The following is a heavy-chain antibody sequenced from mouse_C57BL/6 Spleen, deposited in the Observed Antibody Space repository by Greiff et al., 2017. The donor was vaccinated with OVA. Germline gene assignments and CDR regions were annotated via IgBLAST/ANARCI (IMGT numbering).Heavy chain of an antibody. CDR3: AREGAKFITTVVATDFDY. CDR2: IYPGDGDT. CDR1: GYAFSSYW. D-gene: IGHD1-1*01. V-gene: IGHV1-80*01. J-gene: IGHJ2*01. Sequence: VQLQQSGAELVKPGASVKISCKASGYAFSSYWMNWVKQRPGKGLEWIGQIYPGDGDTNYNGKFKGKATLTADKSSSAAYMQLSSLTSEDSAVYFCAREGAKFITTVVATDFDYWGQGTTLTVSS.